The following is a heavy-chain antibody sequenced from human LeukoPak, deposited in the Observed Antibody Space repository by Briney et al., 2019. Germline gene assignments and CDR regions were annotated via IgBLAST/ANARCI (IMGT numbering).Heavy chain of an antibody. Sequence: SVKVSCKASGCTFSSYAISWVRQAPGQGLEWVGGIIPIFGTANYAQKFRGRVRLTADESTRTASMELSRQRPEDTAVYDCARRRIDSGYGLVVCDYYMDVWGQGTMVTVSS. J-gene: IGHJ6*03. CDR1: GCTFSSYA. CDR2: IIPIFGTA. CDR3: ARRRIDSGYGLVVCDYYMDV. D-gene: IGHD5-12*01. V-gene: IGHV1-69*13.